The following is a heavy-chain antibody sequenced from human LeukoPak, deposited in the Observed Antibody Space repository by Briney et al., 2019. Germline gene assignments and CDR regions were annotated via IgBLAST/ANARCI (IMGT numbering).Heavy chain of an antibody. CDR2: IIPIFGTA. V-gene: IGHV1-69*01. Sequence: ASAKVFCKASGGTFSSYAISWVRQAPGQGLEWMGGIIPIFGTANNAQKNQARDTNTADESTSTAYMELSNLRSEDTAVYYCARDQRITIFGVAPRFDPWGQGTLVTVSS. J-gene: IGHJ5*02. D-gene: IGHD3-3*01. CDR1: GGTFSSYA. CDR3: ARDQRITIFGVAPRFDP.